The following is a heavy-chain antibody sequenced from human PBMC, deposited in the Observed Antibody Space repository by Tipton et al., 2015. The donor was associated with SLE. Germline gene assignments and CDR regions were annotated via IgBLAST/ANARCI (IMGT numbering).Heavy chain of an antibody. J-gene: IGHJ6*03. CDR2: INHSGSA. CDR3: VRGALSGRSPIFANNYYYHMDV. V-gene: IGHV4-38-2*02. CDR1: GYSISSGYY. D-gene: IGHD3-3*01. Sequence: TLSLTCTVSGYSISSGYYWGWIRQPPGKGLEWIGEINHSGSATYNPSLKSRVTVSVDTSKNQFSLKLASVTAADTATYYCVRGALSGRSPIFANNYYYHMDVWGKGTTVTVSS.